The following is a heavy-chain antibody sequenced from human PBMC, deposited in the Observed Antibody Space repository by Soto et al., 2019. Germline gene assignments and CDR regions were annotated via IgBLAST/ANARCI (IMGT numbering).Heavy chain of an antibody. J-gene: IGHJ4*02. V-gene: IGHV4-59*08. CDR1: GGSISSHY. CDR2: IYYSGST. Sequence: PSETLSLTCTVSGGSISSHYWSWIRQPPGQGLEWIGYIYYSGSTNYNPSLKSRVTISVDTSKSQFSLRLSSVTAADTAVYCCARLDRYDQYFDYWGQGALVTVSS. CDR3: ARLDRYDQYFDY. D-gene: IGHD5-12*01.